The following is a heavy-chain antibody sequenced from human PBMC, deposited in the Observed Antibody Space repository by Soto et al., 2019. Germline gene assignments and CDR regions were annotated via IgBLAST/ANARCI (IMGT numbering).Heavy chain of an antibody. Sequence: GGSLRLSCAASGFTFSSYSMNWVRQAPGKGLEWVSSISSSSYIYYADSVKGRFTISRDNAKNSLYLQMNSLRAEDTAVYYCARDPETDWFDPWGQGTLVTVSS. J-gene: IGHJ5*02. CDR1: GFTFSSYS. CDR3: ARDPETDWFDP. CDR2: ISSSSYI. V-gene: IGHV3-21*01.